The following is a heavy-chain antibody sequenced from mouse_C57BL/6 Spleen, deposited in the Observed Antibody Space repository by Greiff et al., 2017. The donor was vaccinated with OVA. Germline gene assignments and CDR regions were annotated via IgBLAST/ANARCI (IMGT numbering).Heavy chain of an antibody. CDR2: IDPETGGT. CDR1: GYTITDYE. D-gene: IGHD1-1*01. Sequence: QVQLQQSGAELVRPGASVTLSCKASGYTITDYEMHWVKQTPVHGLEWIGAIDPETGGTAYNQKFKGKAILTADKSSSTAYMELRSLTSEDSAVYYCTRLGSRGAWFAYWGQGTLVTVSA. V-gene: IGHV1-15*01. J-gene: IGHJ3*01. CDR3: TRLGSRGAWFAY.